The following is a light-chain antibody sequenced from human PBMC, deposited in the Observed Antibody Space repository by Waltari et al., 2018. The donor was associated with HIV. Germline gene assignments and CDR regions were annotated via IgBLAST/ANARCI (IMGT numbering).Light chain of an antibody. CDR1: QSLHSNGYNY. CDR2: LGS. Sequence: DIEMTQSPLSLSVTPGEQTSRPCTSSQSLHSNGYNYLDCYRQKPGQSPKLLIYLGSTRASGGPDRFSGSGSGTDFTLKINRVEAEDVGVYYCMQALHSPALTFGGGTKVEIK. J-gene: IGKJ4*01. V-gene: IGKV2-28*01. CDR3: MQALHSPALT.